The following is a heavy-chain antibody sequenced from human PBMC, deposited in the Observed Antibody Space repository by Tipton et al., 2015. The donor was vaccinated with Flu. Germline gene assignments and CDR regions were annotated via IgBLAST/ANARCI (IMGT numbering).Heavy chain of an antibody. J-gene: IGHJ3*02. CDR1: GFTFSSYW. D-gene: IGHD1-26*01. CDR2: INRDGIST. V-gene: IGHV3-74*01. CDR3: ARGEVGAMAFDI. Sequence: SLRLSCAASGFTFSSYWMHWVRQAPGKGLVWVSRINRDGISTSYADSVKGRFTISRDNAKNTLYLQMNSLRAEDTAAYYCARGEVGAMAFDIWGQGTVVTVSS.